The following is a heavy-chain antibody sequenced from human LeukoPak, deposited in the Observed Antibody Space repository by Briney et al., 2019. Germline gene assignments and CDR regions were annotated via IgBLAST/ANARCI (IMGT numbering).Heavy chain of an antibody. CDR3: ARDYEDYGDAFDI. D-gene: IGHD4/OR15-4a*01. CDR1: GFTFSNAW. V-gene: IGHV3-15*01. J-gene: IGHJ3*02. Sequence: GGSLRLSCAASGFTFSNAWMSWVRQAPGKGLEWVGRIKSKTDGGTTDYAAPVKGRFIISRDNSKNTLYLQMNSLRAEDTAVYYCARDYEDYGDAFDIWGQGTMVTVSS. CDR2: IKSKTDGGTT.